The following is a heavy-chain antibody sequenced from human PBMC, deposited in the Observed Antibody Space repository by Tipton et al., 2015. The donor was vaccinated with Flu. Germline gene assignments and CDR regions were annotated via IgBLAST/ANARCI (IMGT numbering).Heavy chain of an antibody. J-gene: IGHJ5*02. D-gene: IGHD4-11*01. V-gene: IGHV4-38-2*01. CDR2: IYHSGSP. CDR1: GFTFSTYA. CDR3: ARRDYSNYVSDPKNWFDP. Sequence: LRLSCAASGFTFSTYAMSWVRQAPGKGLGWIGSIYHSGSPHYNPSLKSRVTISVDTSKNQFSLRVSSVTAADTAVYYCARRDYSNYVSDPKNWFDPWGQGTLVTVSS.